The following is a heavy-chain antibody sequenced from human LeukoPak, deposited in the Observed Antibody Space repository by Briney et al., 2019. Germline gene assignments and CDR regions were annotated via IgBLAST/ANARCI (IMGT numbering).Heavy chain of an antibody. V-gene: IGHV1-69*13. CDR3: ARVGGSSSLGVDY. CDR1: GGTFSSYA. CDR2: IIPIFGTA. Sequence: ASVKVSCKASGGTFSSYAISWVRQAPGQGLEWMGGIIPIFGTANYVQKFQGRVTITADESTSTAYMELSSLRSEDTAVYYCARVGGSSSLGVDYWGQGTLVTVSS. D-gene: IGHD6-6*01. J-gene: IGHJ4*02.